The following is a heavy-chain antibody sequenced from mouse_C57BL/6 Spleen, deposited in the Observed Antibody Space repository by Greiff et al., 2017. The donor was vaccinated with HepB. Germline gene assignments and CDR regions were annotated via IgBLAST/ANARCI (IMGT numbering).Heavy chain of an antibody. CDR3: ARGDYGSPFDY. Sequence: QVQLKQPGAELVRPGSSVKLSCKASGYTFTSYWMDWVKQRPGQGLEWIGNIYPSDSETHYNQKFKDKATLTVDKSSSTAYMQLSSLTSEDSAVYYCARGDYGSPFDYWGQGTTLTVSS. CDR1: GYTFTSYW. CDR2: IYPSDSET. D-gene: IGHD1-1*01. V-gene: IGHV1-61*01. J-gene: IGHJ2*01.